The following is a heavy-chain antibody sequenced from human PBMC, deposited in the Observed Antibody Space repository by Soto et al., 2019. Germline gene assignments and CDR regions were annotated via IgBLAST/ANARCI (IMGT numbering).Heavy chain of an antibody. V-gene: IGHV1-69*02. D-gene: IGHD6-6*01. CDR1: GGTFSSYT. J-gene: IGHJ6*03. CDR3: ASLGSSAYYYYYMDV. CDR2: IIPILGIA. Sequence: QVQLVRSGAEVKKPGSSVKVSCKASGGTFSSYTISWVRQAPGQGLEWMGRIIPILGIANYAQKFQGRVTITADKSTSTAYMELSSLRSEDTAVYYCASLGSSAYYYYYMDVWGKGTTVTVSS.